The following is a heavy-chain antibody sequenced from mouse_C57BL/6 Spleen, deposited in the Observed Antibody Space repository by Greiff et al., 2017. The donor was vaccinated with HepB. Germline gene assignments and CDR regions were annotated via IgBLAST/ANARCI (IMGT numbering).Heavy chain of an antibody. CDR1: GFTFSDYG. CDR3: ARGDVGDFDY. Sequence: EVMLVESGGGLVKPGGSLKLSCAASGFTFSDYGMHWVRQAPEKGLEWVAYISSGSSTIYYADTVKGRITISRDNAKNTLFLQMTSLRSEDTAMYYCARGDVGDFDYWGQGTTLTVSS. J-gene: IGHJ2*01. D-gene: IGHD3-3*01. V-gene: IGHV5-17*01. CDR2: ISSGSSTI.